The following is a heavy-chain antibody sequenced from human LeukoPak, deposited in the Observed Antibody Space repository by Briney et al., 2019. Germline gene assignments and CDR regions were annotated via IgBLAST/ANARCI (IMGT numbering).Heavy chain of an antibody. Sequence: PSETLSLTCTVSGGSISSGDYYWSWIRQPPGKGLEWIGYIYYSGSTYYNPSLKSRVTISVDTSKNQFPLKLSSVTAADTAVYYCARGGIAAAGTDYWGQGTLVTVSS. D-gene: IGHD6-13*01. V-gene: IGHV4-30-4*01. CDR2: IYYSGST. CDR1: GGSISSGDYY. CDR3: ARGGIAAAGTDY. J-gene: IGHJ4*02.